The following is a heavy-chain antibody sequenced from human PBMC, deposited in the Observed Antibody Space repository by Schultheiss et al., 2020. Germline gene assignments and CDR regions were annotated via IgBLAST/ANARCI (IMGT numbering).Heavy chain of an antibody. CDR3: ARDLGYSGTYYYYMDV. V-gene: IGHV4-34*01. J-gene: IGHJ6*03. CDR2: INHSGST. Sequence: SETLSLTCTVSGGSISSYYWSWIRQPPGKGLEWIGEINHSGSTNYNPSLKSRVTISVDTSKNQFSLKLSSVTAADTAVYYCARDLGYSGTYYYYMDVWGKGTTVTVSS. D-gene: IGHD5-12*01. CDR1: GGSISSYY.